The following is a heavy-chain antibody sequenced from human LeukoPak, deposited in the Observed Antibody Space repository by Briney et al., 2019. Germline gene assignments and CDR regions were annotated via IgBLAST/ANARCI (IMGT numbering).Heavy chain of an antibody. CDR1: GYTFTSYY. CDR2: INPSGGST. CDR3: ARTEPIVVVPAAILGWFDP. D-gene: IGHD2-2*02. V-gene: IGHV1-46*01. Sequence: ASVKVSCKASGYTFTSYYMHWVRQAPGQGLEWMGIINPSGGSTSYAQKFQGRVTMTRDTSKNQFSLKLSSVTAADTAVYYCARTEPIVVVPAAILGWFDPWGQGTLVTVSS. J-gene: IGHJ5*02.